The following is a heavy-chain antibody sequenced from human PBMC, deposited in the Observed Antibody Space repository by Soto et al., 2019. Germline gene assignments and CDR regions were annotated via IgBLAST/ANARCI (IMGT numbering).Heavy chain of an antibody. CDR3: ACTVSTYYYYGMDV. V-gene: IGHV1-69*12. CDR2: IIPIFGTA. Sequence: QVQLVQSGAEVKKPGSSVKVSCKASGGTFSSYAISWVRQAPGQGLEWMGGIIPIFGTADYAQKFQGRVTITADESTSTAYMALRSLTSEDTAVYYCACTVSTYYYYGMDVWGQGTTVTVSS. D-gene: IGHD2-8*01. CDR1: GGTFSSYA. J-gene: IGHJ6*02.